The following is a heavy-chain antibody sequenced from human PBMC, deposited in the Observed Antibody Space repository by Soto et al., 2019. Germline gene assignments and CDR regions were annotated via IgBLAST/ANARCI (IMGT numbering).Heavy chain of an antibody. J-gene: IGHJ4*02. CDR1: GGSISSGDYY. D-gene: IGHD2-15*01. V-gene: IGHV4-30-4*01. CDR2: IYYSGST. Sequence: SETLSLTCTVSGGSISSGDYYWSWIRQPPGKGLEWIGYIYYSGSTYYNPSLKSRVTISVDTSKNQFSLKLSSVTAADTAVYYCARGPPIGVVAANDYWGQGTLVTVSS. CDR3: ARGPPIGVVAANDY.